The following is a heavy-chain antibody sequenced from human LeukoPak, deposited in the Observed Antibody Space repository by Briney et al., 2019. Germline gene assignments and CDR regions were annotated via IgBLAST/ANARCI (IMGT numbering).Heavy chain of an antibody. D-gene: IGHD7-27*01. CDR1: GFAFSTYD. CDR3: ATGEFDP. V-gene: IGHV3-21*04. J-gene: IGHJ5*02. CDR2: ISGGSTYI. Sequence: PGGSLRLSCTASGFAFSTYDMNWVRQAPGKGLEWVSSISGGSTYIYYIDSVKGRFTISRDNSKNTLYLQMNRLRAEDTAVYYCATGEFDPWGQGTLVTVSS.